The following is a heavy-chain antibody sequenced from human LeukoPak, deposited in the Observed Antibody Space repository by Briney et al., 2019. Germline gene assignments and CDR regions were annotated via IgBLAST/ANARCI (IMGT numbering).Heavy chain of an antibody. J-gene: IGHJ4*02. CDR3: AKEGHDYNPFSW. D-gene: IGHD4-11*01. CDR1: GFTFSTYA. CDR2: IKGGGGDP. Sequence: GGSLRLSCAASGFTFSTYAMGWVRQAPGKGLEWVSSIKGGGGDPFYADAVNGRFTISRDNSKNTLFLQLDSLRAEDTAVYYCAKEGHDYNPFSWWGQGTLVTVSS. V-gene: IGHV3-23*01.